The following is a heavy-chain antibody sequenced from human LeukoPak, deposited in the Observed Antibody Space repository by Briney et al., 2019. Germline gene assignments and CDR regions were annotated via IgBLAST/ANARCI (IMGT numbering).Heavy chain of an antibody. D-gene: IGHD6-13*01. CDR3: ASSSWSWDPFDY. CDR2: ISTYNGNT. Sequence: ASVMVSCKASGYIFTNYAISWVRQAPGQGLEWMGWISTYNGNTKNAQKLQGRVTMTTDTSTSTAYMELRTLRSDDTAVYYCASSSWSWDPFDYWGQGTLVTVSS. V-gene: IGHV1-18*01. J-gene: IGHJ4*02. CDR1: GYIFTNYA.